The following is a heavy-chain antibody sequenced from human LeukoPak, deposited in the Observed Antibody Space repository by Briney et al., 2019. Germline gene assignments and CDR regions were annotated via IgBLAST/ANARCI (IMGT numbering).Heavy chain of an antibody. CDR2: IYYSGST. J-gene: IGHJ4*02. CDR3: ARTPRNGYNYYFDY. D-gene: IGHD5-24*01. CDR1: GGSISSYY. Sequence: SETLSLTCTVSGGSISSYYWSWIRQPPGKGLEWIGYIYYSGSTNYNPSLKSRVTISVDTSKNQFSLKLSSVTVVNTAVYYCARTPRNGYNYYFDYWGQGTLVTVSS. V-gene: IGHV4-59*01.